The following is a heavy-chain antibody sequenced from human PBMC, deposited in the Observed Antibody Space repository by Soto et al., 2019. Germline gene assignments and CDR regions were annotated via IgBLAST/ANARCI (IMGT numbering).Heavy chain of an antibody. Sequence: QVQLVQSGAEVKKPGASMKVSCKASGYTFSDYYMHWVRQAPGQGLECMGWISPNNGATNYAQKFQDRVTMTRDASITTAYMELSRLRSDDTAVYYCARGGEFCSTGSCNSSLGDAFDVLGQGTTVTGSS. V-gene: IGHV1-2*02. CDR1: GYTFSDYY. CDR3: ARGGEFCSTGSCNSSLGDAFDV. CDR2: ISPNNGAT. D-gene: IGHD2-15*01. J-gene: IGHJ3*01.